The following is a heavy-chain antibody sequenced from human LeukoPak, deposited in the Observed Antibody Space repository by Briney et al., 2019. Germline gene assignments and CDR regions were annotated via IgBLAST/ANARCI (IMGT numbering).Heavy chain of an antibody. CDR1: GYTFTSYY. D-gene: IGHD3-10*01. V-gene: IGHV1-46*01. CDR3: ARDGGRQRITMVRGFDP. CDR2: INPSGGST. Sequence: GASVKVSCKASGYTFTSYYMHWVRQAPGQGLEWMGIINPSGGSTSYAQKFQGRVTMTRDTSTSTVYMELSSLRSEDTAVYYCARDGGRQRITMVRGFDPWGQGTLVTVSS. J-gene: IGHJ5*02.